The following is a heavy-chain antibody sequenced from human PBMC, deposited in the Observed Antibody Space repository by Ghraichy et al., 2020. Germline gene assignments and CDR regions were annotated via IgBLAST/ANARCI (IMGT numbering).Heavy chain of an antibody. D-gene: IGHD6-19*01. J-gene: IGHJ6*02. CDR1: GGSFGGYY. CDR3: ARRSSGWIYYYYGMDV. V-gene: IGHV4-34*12. Sequence: GSLRLSCAVYGGSFGGYYWSWIRQPPGKGLEWIGEIIHSGSTNYNPSLRSRVTISVDTSKNQFSLKMSSVTAADTAVYYCARRSSGWIYYYYGMDVWGQGTTVTVSS. CDR2: IIHSGST.